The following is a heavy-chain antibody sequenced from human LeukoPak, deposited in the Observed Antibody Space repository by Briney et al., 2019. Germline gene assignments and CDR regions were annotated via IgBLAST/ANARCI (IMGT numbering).Heavy chain of an antibody. CDR2: IKQDGSEK. J-gene: IGHJ4*02. Sequence: GGCLRLSCAASGFSFSRYWMSWVRQAPGKGLEWVANIKQDGSEKNYVESVKGRFTISRDNAKNSLYLQTNSLRAEDTAVYYCARAGQEWFGELGFDQWGQGTLVIVSS. D-gene: IGHD3-10*01. V-gene: IGHV3-7*01. CDR3: ARAGQEWFGELGFDQ. CDR1: GFSFSRYW.